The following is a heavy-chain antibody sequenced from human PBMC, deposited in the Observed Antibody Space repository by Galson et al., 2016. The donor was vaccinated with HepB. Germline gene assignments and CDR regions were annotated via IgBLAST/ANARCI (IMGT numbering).Heavy chain of an antibody. CDR2: ISAYNGQT. J-gene: IGHJ6*03. V-gene: IGHV1-18*04. CDR3: AREGDIITLDDYYYYYMDV. CDR1: GYTFTSHG. Sequence: SVKVSCKASGYTFTSHGLNWVRQAPGQRLEWMGWISAYNGQTNYAQKFQDRVTMTTDTSTSTAYMELRSLRSDDTAVYYCAREGDIITLDDYYYYYMDVWGKGTTVTVS. D-gene: IGHD3-10*01.